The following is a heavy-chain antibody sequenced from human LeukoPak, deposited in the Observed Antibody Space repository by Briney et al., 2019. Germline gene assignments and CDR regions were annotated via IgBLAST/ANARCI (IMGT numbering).Heavy chain of an antibody. D-gene: IGHD6-13*01. V-gene: IGHV3-11*03. CDR3: ARWESSSWYFDL. CDR1: GFTFRDYY. Sequence: GGSLRLSCAASGFTFRDYYMSWIRQAPGKGLEWVSYISSSSNYINYADSVKGRFTISRDNAKNSLYLQMNSLRAEDTAVYYCARWESSSWYFDLWGRGTLVTVSS. CDR2: ISSSSNYI. J-gene: IGHJ2*01.